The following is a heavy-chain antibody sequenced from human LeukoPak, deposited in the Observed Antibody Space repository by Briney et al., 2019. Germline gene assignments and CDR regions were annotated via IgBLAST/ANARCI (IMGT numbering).Heavy chain of an antibody. CDR3: ARDYYDSSGYFN. Sequence: GGSLRLSCAASGFTFSSYAMNWVRQAPGKGLEWVSVISGSGSSTNYADSVKGRFTISRDNSKNTLYLQMNSLRAEDTAVYYCARDYYDSSGYFNWGQGTLVTVSS. J-gene: IGHJ4*02. CDR1: GFTFSSYA. V-gene: IGHV3-23*01. D-gene: IGHD3-22*01. CDR2: ISGSGSST.